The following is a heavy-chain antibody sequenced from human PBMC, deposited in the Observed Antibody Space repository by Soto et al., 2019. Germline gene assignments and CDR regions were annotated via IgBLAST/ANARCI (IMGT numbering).Heavy chain of an antibody. J-gene: IGHJ4*02. CDR3: VAGYIAEACTGAFDY. CDR2: ISAYNGNT. Sequence: QVQLVQSGAEVKKPGASVKVSCKASGYTFTSYGISWVRQAPGQGLEWMGWISAYNGNTNYAQKLQGRVNTTTDTSTSTGYMALRSLKSDDTAVYYCVAGYIAEACTGAFDYWGQGTLVTVSS. CDR1: GYTFTSYG. D-gene: IGHD6-13*01. V-gene: IGHV1-18*01.